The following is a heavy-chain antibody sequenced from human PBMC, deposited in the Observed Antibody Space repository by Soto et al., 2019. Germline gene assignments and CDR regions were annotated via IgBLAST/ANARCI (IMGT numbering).Heavy chain of an antibody. CDR3: ARGTTRIADFDF. J-gene: IGHJ4*02. V-gene: IGHV3-23*01. D-gene: IGHD6-13*01. CDR2: ISGSGHDT. Sequence: GCMRLSCAASGFTFGRYAINWVRQAPGKGLEWLSAISGSGHDTYYADSVKGRFTISRDNSKNTLYLQISGLRAEDTAVYYCARGTTRIADFDFWSQGTLDIGSS. CDR1: GFTFGRYA.